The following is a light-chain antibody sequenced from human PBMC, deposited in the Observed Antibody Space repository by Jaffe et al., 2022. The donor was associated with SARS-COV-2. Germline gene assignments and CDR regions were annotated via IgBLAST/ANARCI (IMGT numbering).Light chain of an antibody. CDR2: KAS. CDR1: QSIYSW. V-gene: IGKV1-5*03. J-gene: IGKJ1*01. CDR3: QQYHIYWT. Sequence: IQMTQSPSTLSASVGDRVTITCRASQSIYSWLAWYQQKPGTAPKLLIYKASNLESGVPSRFSGSGSGTEFTLTISSLQPDDFATYYCQQYHIYWTFGQGTKVEVK.